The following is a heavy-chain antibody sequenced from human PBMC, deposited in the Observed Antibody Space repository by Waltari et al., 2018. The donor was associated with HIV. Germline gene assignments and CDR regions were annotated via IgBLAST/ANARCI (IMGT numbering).Heavy chain of an antibody. CDR3: ARVAGSSSNYYGMDV. CDR2: ISSSGGTT. CDR1: GFTFSDYQ. Sequence: QVQLVESGGGLVKPGGSLRVSCAVSGFTFSDYQLSWIRQAPGKGLEWLSYISSSGGTTNYAASVKGRFTISRDNAKKALYLEMNSLRAEDTAVYYCARVAGSSSNYYGMDVWGQGTTVTVSS. J-gene: IGHJ6*02. D-gene: IGHD6-6*01. V-gene: IGHV3-11*01.